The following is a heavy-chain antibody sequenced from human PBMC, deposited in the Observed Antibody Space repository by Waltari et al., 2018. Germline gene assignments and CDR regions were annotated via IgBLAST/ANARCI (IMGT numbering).Heavy chain of an antibody. D-gene: IGHD2-2*02. CDR3: ARDRYCSSTSCYTLDY. Sequence: QVQLQESGPGLVKPSQTLSLTCTVSGGSISSGSYYWSWIRQPAGKGLEWIGRIYTSGSTNYNPSLKSRVTISVDTSKNQFSLKLSSVTAADTAVYYCARDRYCSSTSCYTLDYWGQGTLVTVSS. CDR1: GGSISSGSYY. J-gene: IGHJ4*02. CDR2: IYTSGST. V-gene: IGHV4-61*02.